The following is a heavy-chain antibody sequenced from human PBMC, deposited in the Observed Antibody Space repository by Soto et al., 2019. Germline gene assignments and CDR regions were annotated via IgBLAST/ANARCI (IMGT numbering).Heavy chain of an antibody. D-gene: IGHD3-16*02. CDR3: DRGFELRFRLGELSLFWFDP. J-gene: IGHJ5*02. Sequence: QVQLQESGPGLVKPSQTLSLTCTVSGGSISSGDYYWSWIRQRPGKGRDWIGYIYYSGSTYYNPALHRRHTIPQDTSKTQFSLNLSPVTAADTAVYYCDRGFELRFRLGELSLFWFDPWGQGTLVTVSS. CDR2: IYYSGST. CDR1: GGSISSGDYY. V-gene: IGHV4-30-4*01.